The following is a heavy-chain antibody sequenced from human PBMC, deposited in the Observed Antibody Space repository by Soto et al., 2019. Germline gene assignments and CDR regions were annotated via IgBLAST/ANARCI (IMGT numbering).Heavy chain of an antibody. D-gene: IGHD1-26*01. J-gene: IGHJ4*02. V-gene: IGHV3-23*01. CDR2: FTSPGVT. CDR1: GFTIINYA. Sequence: EVQLLESGGGLVQPGGSLRLSCEASGFTIINYAMTWLSQAPGQGLEWVSTFTSPGVTYYADSVKGRFTISRDTSKNTLFLQMNSLRAEDTAVYYCAKREARTGSYFDWGQGTLVTVSP. CDR3: AKREARTGSYFD.